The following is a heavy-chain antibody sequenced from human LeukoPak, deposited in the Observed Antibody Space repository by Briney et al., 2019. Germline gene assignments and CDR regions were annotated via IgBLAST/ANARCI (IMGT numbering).Heavy chain of an antibody. CDR1: GFTFSSYW. CDR2: IKQDGSEK. V-gene: IGHV3-7*01. Sequence: GGSLRLSCAASGFTFSSYWMSWVRQAPGKGLECVANIKQDGSEKNYVDSVKGRFTISRDNAKNSLYLQMNSLRAEDTAVYYCARGGGYSYGYGRKDYWGQGTLVTVSS. D-gene: IGHD5-18*01. CDR3: ARGGGYSYGYGRKDY. J-gene: IGHJ4*02.